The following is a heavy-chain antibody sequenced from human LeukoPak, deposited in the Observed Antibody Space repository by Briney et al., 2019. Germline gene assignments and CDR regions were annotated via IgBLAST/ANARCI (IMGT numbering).Heavy chain of an antibody. V-gene: IGHV3-7*01. CDR3: ARDDVGALDY. Sequence: GGSLRLSCAASGFTLSAYWMAWVRQAPGKGLEWVANMKQDGREKHYVDSVKGRFTISRDNARNSLYLQMNSLRAEDSAVYYCARDDVGALDYWGQGTLVTVSS. CDR2: MKQDGREK. D-gene: IGHD3-16*01. J-gene: IGHJ4*02. CDR1: GFTLSAYW.